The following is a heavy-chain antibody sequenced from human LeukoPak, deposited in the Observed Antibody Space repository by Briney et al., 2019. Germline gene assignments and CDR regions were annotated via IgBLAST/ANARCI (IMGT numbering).Heavy chain of an antibody. CDR2: IYTSEST. Sequence: SETLSLTCTVSGGSIGSYYWSWIRQPAGKGLEWIGRIYTSESTTYNPSLKSRVTMSVDTSKNQFSLKLSSVTAADTAVYYCARRHSSGWADYWGQGTLVTVSS. CDR3: ARRHSSGWADY. CDR1: GGSIGSYY. D-gene: IGHD6-19*01. V-gene: IGHV4-4*07. J-gene: IGHJ4*02.